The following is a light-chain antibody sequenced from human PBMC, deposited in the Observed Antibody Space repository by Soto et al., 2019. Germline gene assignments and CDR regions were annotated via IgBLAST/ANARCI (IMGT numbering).Light chain of an antibody. CDR1: QDIRRY. CDR3: QHYDNLPPFT. J-gene: IGKJ3*01. CDR2: GAS. Sequence: DIQMTQSPSSLSASVGDRVTTTCQASQDIRRYLNWYQQKPGRAPKLLIYGASNLETGVPSRFSGSGYGTDFIFTISSLQPEDIGTYYCQHYDNLPPFTFGPGTKVGIK. V-gene: IGKV1-33*01.